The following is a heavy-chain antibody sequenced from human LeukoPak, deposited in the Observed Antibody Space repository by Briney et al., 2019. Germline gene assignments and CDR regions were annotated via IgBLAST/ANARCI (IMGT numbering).Heavy chain of an antibody. D-gene: IGHD6-13*01. V-gene: IGHV1-18*01. CDR2: ISAYNGNT. CDR3: AGGAAAVNY. Sequence: ASVKVSCKASGYTFTNYAMNWVRQAPGQGLEWMGWISAYNGNTNYAQKLQGRVTMTTDTSTSTAYMEMRSLRSDDTAVYYCAGGAAAVNYWGQGTLVTVSS. CDR1: GYTFTNYA. J-gene: IGHJ4*02.